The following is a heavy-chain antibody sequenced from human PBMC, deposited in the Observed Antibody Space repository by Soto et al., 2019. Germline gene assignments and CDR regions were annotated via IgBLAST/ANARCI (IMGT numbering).Heavy chain of an antibody. V-gene: IGHV3-72*01. CDR2: IKNKANSYTT. Sequence: EVQLVESGGGLVQPGGSLRLSCAASGFTFSAHYMDWVRQAPGKGLEWVGRIKNKANSYTTEYAASVEGRFTISREDSQTSLYLQINSLKTEDTAVYYCARVSLVGPSGGRYFDYWGQGSQVAVSS. CDR1: GFTFSAHY. CDR3: ARVSLVGPSGGRYFDY. D-gene: IGHD1-26*01. J-gene: IGHJ4*02.